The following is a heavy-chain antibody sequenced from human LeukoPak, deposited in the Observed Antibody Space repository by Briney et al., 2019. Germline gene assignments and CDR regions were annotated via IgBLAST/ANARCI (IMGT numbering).Heavy chain of an antibody. CDR2: ISGSGGST. CDR3: ARGSRYGDYPYYCDF. V-gene: IGHV3-23*01. CDR1: GFTFSSYA. D-gene: IGHD4-17*01. Sequence: GGSLRLSCAASGFTFSSYAMSWVRQAPGKGLEWVSAISGSGGSTYYADSVKGRFTISRDNSKNTVLLQMNNLRLEDAAVYYCARGSRYGDYPYYCDFWGQGTLVTVSS. J-gene: IGHJ4*02.